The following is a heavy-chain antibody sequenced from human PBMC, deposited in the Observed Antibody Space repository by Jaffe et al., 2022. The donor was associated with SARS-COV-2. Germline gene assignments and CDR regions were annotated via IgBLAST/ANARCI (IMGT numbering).Heavy chain of an antibody. D-gene: IGHD3-3*02. CDR3: TRDLVREDLLDYFDY. CDR2: MNPNSGNT. V-gene: IGHV1-8*01. J-gene: IGHJ4*02. CDR1: GYTFSTYD. Sequence: QVQLVQSGAEMKKPGASVKVSCKASGYTFSTYDINWVRQATGQGLEWMGWMNPNSGNTGYAQKFQGRVTMTRDTSISTAYMELSSLRSDDTAVYYCTRDLVREDLLDYFDYWGQGTLVTISS.